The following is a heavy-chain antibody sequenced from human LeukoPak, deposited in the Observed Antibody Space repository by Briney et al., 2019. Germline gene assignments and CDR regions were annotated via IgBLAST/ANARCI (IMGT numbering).Heavy chain of an antibody. CDR1: GYTFTSYY. J-gene: IGHJ5*02. V-gene: IGHV1-8*02. Sequence: GASVKVSCKASGYTFTSYYMHWVRQAPGQGLEWMGWMNPNTGDTGYAQKFQGRVSMTRDTSINTAYLELSSLTSEDTAMYYCARMDYVSGSNINWFDPWGQGTLVTVSS. D-gene: IGHD3-10*01. CDR3: ARMDYVSGSNINWFDP. CDR2: MNPNTGDT.